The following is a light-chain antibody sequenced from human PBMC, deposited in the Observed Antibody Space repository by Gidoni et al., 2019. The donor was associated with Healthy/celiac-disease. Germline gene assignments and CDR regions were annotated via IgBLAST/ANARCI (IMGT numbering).Light chain of an antibody. J-gene: IGKJ2*01. Sequence: EIVMKQSPATLSVSPGERATLSCRASQSVSSNLAWYQQKPGQAPRLLIYGASTRATGIQARFSGSGSGTEFTLTISSLQSEDFAVYYCQQYNNWPPNTFGQGTKLEIK. CDR3: QQYNNWPPNT. CDR1: QSVSSN. CDR2: GAS. V-gene: IGKV3-15*01.